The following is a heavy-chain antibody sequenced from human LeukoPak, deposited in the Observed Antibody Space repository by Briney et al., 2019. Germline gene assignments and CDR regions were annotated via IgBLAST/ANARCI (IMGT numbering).Heavy chain of an antibody. Sequence: SQTLSLTCAVSGGSISSGGYSWSWIRQPPGKGLKWIGYIYHSGSTYYNPCLKSRVTISVDMSKNQFSLKLSSVTAADTAIYYCARSREYYYGMEVWGQGTTVIVSS. CDR3: ARSREYYYGMEV. CDR2: IYHSGST. J-gene: IGHJ6*02. V-gene: IGHV4-30-2*02. CDR1: GGSISSGGYS.